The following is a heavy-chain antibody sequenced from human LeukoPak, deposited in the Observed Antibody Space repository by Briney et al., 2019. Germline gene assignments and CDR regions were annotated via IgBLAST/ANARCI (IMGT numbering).Heavy chain of an antibody. Sequence: GASVKVSCKASGGTFSSDAISWVRQAPGQGLVWMGRIIPIFVTANSAQKFQGRVTIITDESTSTAYMDLSSLRSEDTAVYYCASTMWIQLWPIHDAFDIWGQGTMVTVSS. D-gene: IGHD5-18*01. V-gene: IGHV1-69*05. J-gene: IGHJ3*02. CDR3: ASTMWIQLWPIHDAFDI. CDR2: IIPIFVTA. CDR1: GGTFSSDA.